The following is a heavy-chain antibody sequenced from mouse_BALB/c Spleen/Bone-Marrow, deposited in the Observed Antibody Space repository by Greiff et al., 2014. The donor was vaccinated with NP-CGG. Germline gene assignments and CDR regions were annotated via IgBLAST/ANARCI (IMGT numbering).Heavy chain of an antibody. Sequence: VQLQQSGAELVKPGGSVKLSCTASGFNIKDTYMHWVKQRPEQGLEWIGRIDPANGNTKYDPKFQGKATITADTSSNTAYLQLSSLTSEDTAVYYCARWKYYAMDYWGQGTSVTVSS. V-gene: IGHV14-3*02. J-gene: IGHJ4*01. CDR1: GFNIKDTY. CDR3: ARWKYYAMDY. CDR2: IDPANGNT.